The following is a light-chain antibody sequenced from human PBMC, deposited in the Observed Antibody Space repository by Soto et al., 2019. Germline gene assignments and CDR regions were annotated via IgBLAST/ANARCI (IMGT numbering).Light chain of an antibody. CDR1: SSNIGAGYD. V-gene: IGLV1-40*01. Sequence: QSVLTQPPSVSGAPGQRVTISCTGSSSNIGAGYDVHWYQQLPGTAPKLLIYGNSNRPSGVPDRFSGSKSGTPASLAITGLQAEDEADYYCQSYDSSLSGSFGGGTKVTVL. J-gene: IGLJ2*01. CDR3: QSYDSSLSGS. CDR2: GNS.